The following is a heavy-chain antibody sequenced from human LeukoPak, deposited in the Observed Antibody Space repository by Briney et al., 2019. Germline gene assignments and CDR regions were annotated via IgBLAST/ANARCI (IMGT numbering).Heavy chain of an antibody. CDR3: AKDRETSSTSPNWFDS. CDR2: ISGRDDST. CDR1: GFRFSTYA. J-gene: IGHJ5*01. D-gene: IGHD2-2*01. Sequence: GGSLRLSCAASGFRFSTYAMSWVRQAPGKGLEWVSSISGRDDSTYYANSVKGRFTISRDNSKNTLYLQMSGLRAEDTAVYYCAKDRETSSTSPNWFDSWGQGTLVTVSS. V-gene: IGHV3-23*01.